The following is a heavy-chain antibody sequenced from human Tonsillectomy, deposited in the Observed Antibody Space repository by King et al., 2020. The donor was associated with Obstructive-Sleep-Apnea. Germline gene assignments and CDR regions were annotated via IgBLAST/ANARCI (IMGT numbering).Heavy chain of an antibody. Sequence: VQLVESGGGLVKPGGSLRLSCVASGFTFSTAWMSWVRQAPGKGLEWVGRVKSKTDGGTTDYGAPVKGRFTMSRDDSKNTVYLQMNSLKSDDTAGYYCNVAGRAADGNGAFDIWGQGTMVTVSS. D-gene: IGHD6-13*01. CDR3: NVAGRAADGNGAFDI. J-gene: IGHJ3*02. CDR1: GFTFSTAW. V-gene: IGHV3-15*01. CDR2: VKSKTDGGTT.